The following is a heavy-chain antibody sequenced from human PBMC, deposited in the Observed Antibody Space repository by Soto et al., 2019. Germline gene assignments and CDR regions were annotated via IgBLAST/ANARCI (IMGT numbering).Heavy chain of an antibody. J-gene: IGHJ4*02. CDR1: GFAFSRFR. Sequence: PGGSLRLSWAASGFAFSRFRMRWVRQAPGKGLVWVSRIDPDGSDTTYADYVKGRFTISRDNAKNIVYLQMSSLRAEDTALYCCATLPGTFPYWGQGTLVTVSS. V-gene: IGHV3-74*01. CDR2: IDPDGSDT. D-gene: IGHD1-26*01. CDR3: ATLPGTFPY.